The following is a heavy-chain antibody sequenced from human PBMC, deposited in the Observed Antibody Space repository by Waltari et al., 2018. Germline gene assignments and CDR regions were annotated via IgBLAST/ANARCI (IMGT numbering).Heavy chain of an antibody. Sequence: QVQLQQWGAGLMKPSETLSLTCAVYGASFNGYYWSWVRQPPGKGLEWIREINDSGNTNYNPSLKTRVSMSVDTSKNQFSLKLTSVTAADTAVYYCARHGRIRAVALIDSWGQGTLVTVSS. J-gene: IGHJ4*02. V-gene: IGHV4-34*01. D-gene: IGHD2-15*01. CDR2: INDSGNT. CDR1: GASFNGYY. CDR3: ARHGRIRAVALIDS.